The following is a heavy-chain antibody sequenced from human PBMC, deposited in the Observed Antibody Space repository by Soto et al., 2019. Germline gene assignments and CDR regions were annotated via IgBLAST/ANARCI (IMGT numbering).Heavy chain of an antibody. CDR2: IYTSGTT. CDR1: GLTVSDKH. Sequence: SLRLSCAASGLTVSDKHMNWVRQAPGKGLEWVSVIYTSGTTYYADSVRGLFTISRDNFKNTLYLQMNSLRAEDTAMYYCARDGFGRYDDSGSEAFDIWGQGTMVTVSS. CDR3: ARDGFGRYDDSGSEAFDI. D-gene: IGHD3-10*01. J-gene: IGHJ3*02. V-gene: IGHV3-53*01.